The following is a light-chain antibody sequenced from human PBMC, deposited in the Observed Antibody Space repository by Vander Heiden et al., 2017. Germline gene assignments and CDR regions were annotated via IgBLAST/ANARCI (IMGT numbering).Light chain of an antibody. V-gene: IGKV1-33*01. J-gene: IGKJ4*01. CDR1: QDISNY. Sequence: DIQMTQSPSSLSASVGDRVTITCQASQDISNYLNWYQQKPGKAPKLLIYDASNLETGVPSRFSGSGSGTDFTFTISSLQPEDIATYYCQLYDTLPALTFGGGTKVEIK. CDR2: DAS. CDR3: QLYDTLPALT.